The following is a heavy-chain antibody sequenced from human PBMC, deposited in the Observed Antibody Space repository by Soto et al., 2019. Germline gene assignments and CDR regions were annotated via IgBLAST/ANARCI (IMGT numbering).Heavy chain of an antibody. V-gene: IGHV4-39*01. CDR3: ASLAYYDRLPGYKDNWFEP. D-gene: IGHD3-9*01. J-gene: IGHJ5*02. CDR1: VGSISSLSYH. CDR2: IYYSGST. Sequence: PWETLSLTCTVSVGSISSLSYHCGWMRQPPGKGLEWIGSIYYSGSTYYNPSLKSRVTISVDTPNNQFSLKLSSVTDAATAVYYCASLAYYDRLPGYKDNWFEPCGQVTLVTVSS.